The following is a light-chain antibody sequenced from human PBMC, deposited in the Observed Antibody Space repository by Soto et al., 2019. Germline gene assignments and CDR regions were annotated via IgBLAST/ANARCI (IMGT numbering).Light chain of an antibody. V-gene: IGKV1-33*01. CDR2: DAS. J-gene: IGKJ4*01. CDR3: QQYDNLPLT. Sequence: DIQMTQSPSSLSASVGDRVTITCRASQSIKNYLNWYQQKPGKAPKLLIYDASNLETGVPSRFSGSGSGTDFTFTISSLQPEDIATYYCQQYDNLPLTFGGGTKGDI. CDR1: QSIKNY.